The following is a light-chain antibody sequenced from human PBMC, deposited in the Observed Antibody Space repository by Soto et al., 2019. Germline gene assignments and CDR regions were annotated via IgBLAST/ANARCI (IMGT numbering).Light chain of an antibody. V-gene: IGKV3-20*01. CDR1: QSVSNTY. CDR2: GVS. Sequence: EIVLTQSPGTLSLSPGERATVSCRASQSVSNTYLAWYQHKPGQAPRLLIYGVSDRATRIPDRFSGSGSVTDFTLTMSSLEPEDFALYYCQQYGTSPVTFGQGTKLEIK. J-gene: IGKJ2*01. CDR3: QQYGTSPVT.